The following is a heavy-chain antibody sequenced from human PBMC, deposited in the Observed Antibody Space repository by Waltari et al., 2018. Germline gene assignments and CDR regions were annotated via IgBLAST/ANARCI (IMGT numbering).Heavy chain of an antibody. CDR1: GFTFSTYA. V-gene: IGHV3-23*04. D-gene: IGHD2-2*01. J-gene: IGHJ6*02. CDR2: ISRNTGTT. Sequence: EVQLVESGGDLVQPGGSLRLSCAASGFTFSTYAMSWVRQAPGKGLEWVSAISRNTGTTCYADSVKGRFTISRDNSKNTLFLQMNSLRAEDTAVYYCVKGIVPAVLYSYGVDVWGQGTTVTVSS. CDR3: VKGIVPAVLYSYGVDV.